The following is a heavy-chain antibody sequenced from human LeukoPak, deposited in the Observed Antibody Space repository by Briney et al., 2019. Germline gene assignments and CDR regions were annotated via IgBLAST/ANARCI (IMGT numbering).Heavy chain of an antibody. D-gene: IGHD3-10*02. CDR2: INTNSGNP. V-gene: IGHV7-4-1*02. CDR1: GYTFTSCA. CDR3: ARDHVDVLRPFYYYYGMDV. Sequence: GASVKVSCKSSGYTFTSCAMNWVRQPPGQGLEWMGWINTNSGNPTYAQGFTGRFVFSLDTSVSTAYLQISSLKAEDTAVYYCARDHVDVLRPFYYYYGMDVWGQGTTVTVSS. J-gene: IGHJ6*02.